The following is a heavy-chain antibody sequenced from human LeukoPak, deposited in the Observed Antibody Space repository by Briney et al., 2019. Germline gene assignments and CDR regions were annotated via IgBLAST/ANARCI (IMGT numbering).Heavy chain of an antibody. V-gene: IGHV5-51*01. CDR1: GYSFTTYW. CDR3: ARRDHYDSSGY. CDR2: IYPGDSDT. J-gene: IGHJ4*02. Sequence: GESLQISCKGSGYSFTTYWIGWVRPMPGKGLEWMGIIYPGDSDTRYSPSFQGQVTISADKSISTAYLQWSSLKASDTAMYYCARRDHYDSSGYWGQGTLVTVSS. D-gene: IGHD3-22*01.